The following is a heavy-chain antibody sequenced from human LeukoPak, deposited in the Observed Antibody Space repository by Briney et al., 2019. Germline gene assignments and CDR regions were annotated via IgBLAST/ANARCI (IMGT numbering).Heavy chain of an antibody. Sequence: ASVKVSCKASGYTFTSYGISWVRQAPGQGLEWMGWISAYNGNTNYAQKLQGRVTMTTDTSTSTAYMELRSLRSDDTAVYYCARDWSPKYSSSWYQSNDAFDIWGQGTMVTVSS. V-gene: IGHV1-18*01. D-gene: IGHD6-13*01. CDR2: ISAYNGNT. CDR3: ARDWSPKYSSSWYQSNDAFDI. CDR1: GYTFTSYG. J-gene: IGHJ3*02.